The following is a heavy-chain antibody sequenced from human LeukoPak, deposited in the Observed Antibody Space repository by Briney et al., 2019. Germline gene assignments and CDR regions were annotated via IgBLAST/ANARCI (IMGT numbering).Heavy chain of an antibody. D-gene: IGHD3-10*01. J-gene: IGHJ4*02. Sequence: SETLSLTCTVSGGSISSGDYYWSWIRQPPGKGLEWIGSIYYSGSTYYNPSLKSRVTISVDTSKNQFSLKLSSVTAADTAVYYCASLEIYGSGSYGDYWGQGTLVTVSS. CDR1: GGSISSGDYY. CDR3: ASLEIYGSGSYGDY. V-gene: IGHV4-39*01. CDR2: IYYSGST.